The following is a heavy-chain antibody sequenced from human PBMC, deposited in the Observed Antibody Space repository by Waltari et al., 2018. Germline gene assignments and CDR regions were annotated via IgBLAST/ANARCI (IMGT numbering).Heavy chain of an antibody. D-gene: IGHD4-17*01. CDR3: ARGNYGDYPALGYRYYYMDV. J-gene: IGHJ6*03. Sequence: QLQLQESGPGLVKPSETLSLTCTVSGGSISSSNYYWAWIRQSRGKGLQWIGEISHSGSTHYNPSLRSRVTMSVDTSKNQFSLKMTSVTAADTAIYYCARGNYGDYPALGYRYYYMDVWGKGTPVIVFS. V-gene: IGHV4-39*07. CDR1: GGSISSSNYY. CDR2: ISHSGST.